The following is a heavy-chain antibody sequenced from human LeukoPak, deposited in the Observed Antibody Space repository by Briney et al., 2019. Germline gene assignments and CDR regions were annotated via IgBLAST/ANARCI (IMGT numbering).Heavy chain of an antibody. Sequence: GGSLRLSCAASGFTFSSYGMHWVRQAPGKGREWVAYISYVGSNKYYADSVKGRFTISRDNSKNTLYLQMNSLRAEDTAVYYCAKLVDSSGYYSYDAFDIWGQGTMVTVSS. CDR2: ISYVGSNK. CDR1: GFTFSSYG. J-gene: IGHJ3*02. D-gene: IGHD3-22*01. CDR3: AKLVDSSGYYSYDAFDI. V-gene: IGHV3-30*18.